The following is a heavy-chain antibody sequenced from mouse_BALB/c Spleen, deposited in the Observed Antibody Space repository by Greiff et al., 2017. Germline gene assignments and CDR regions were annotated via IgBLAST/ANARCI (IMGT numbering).Heavy chain of an antibody. J-gene: IGHJ4*01. D-gene: IGHD1-1*01. Sequence: QVQLQQSGPELVKPGASVKISCKASGYSFTSYYIHWVKQRPGQGLEWIGWIFPGSGNTKYNEKFKGKATLTADTSSSTAYMQLSSLTSEDSAVYFCARSVLRSAMDYWGQGTSVTVSS. CDR1: GYSFTSYY. CDR2: IFPGSGNT. CDR3: ARSVLRSAMDY. V-gene: IGHV1-66*01.